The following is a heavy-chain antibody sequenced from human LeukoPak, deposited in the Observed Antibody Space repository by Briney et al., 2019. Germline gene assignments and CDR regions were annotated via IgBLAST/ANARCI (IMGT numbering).Heavy chain of an antibody. CDR2: INQDGSEK. V-gene: IGHV3-7*05. CDR3: ASDAAPGTGIYYYYGMDV. Sequence: GGSLRLSCAASGFTFTTYWMSWLRQAPGKGLEWVANINQDGSEKYYVDSVEGRFTISRDNSKNTVYLQMNSLRAEDTAVYYCASDAAPGTGIYYYYGMDVWGQGTTVTVSS. CDR1: GFTFTTYW. D-gene: IGHD6-13*01. J-gene: IGHJ6*02.